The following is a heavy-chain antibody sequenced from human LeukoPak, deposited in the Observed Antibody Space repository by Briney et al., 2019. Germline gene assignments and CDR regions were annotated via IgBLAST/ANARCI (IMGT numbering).Heavy chain of an antibody. J-gene: IGHJ4*02. CDR2: IYHSGST. Sequence: PSETLSLTCTVSGYSISSGYYWGWIRQPPGKGLEWIGSIYHSGSTYYNPSLKSRVTISVDTSKNQFSLKLSSVTAADTAVYYCARDRGGTIGEWGQGTLVTVSS. CDR1: GYSISSGYY. D-gene: IGHD1/OR15-1a*01. CDR3: ARDRGGTIGE. V-gene: IGHV4-38-2*02.